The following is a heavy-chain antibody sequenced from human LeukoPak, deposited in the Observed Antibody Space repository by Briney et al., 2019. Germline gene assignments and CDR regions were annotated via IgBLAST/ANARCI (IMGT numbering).Heavy chain of an antibody. D-gene: IGHD6-19*01. CDR2: ISYSGSP. Sequence: SETLSLTCTVSGGXISGYYCSWIRQPPGKGLEGLGFISYSGSPSYNPSLKSRVTISVDTSKNQFSLNLRSVTAADTAVYYCARRDSSGWYYFDYWGQGTLVTVSS. CDR1: GGXISGYY. V-gene: IGHV4-59*01. J-gene: IGHJ4*02. CDR3: ARRDSSGWYYFDY.